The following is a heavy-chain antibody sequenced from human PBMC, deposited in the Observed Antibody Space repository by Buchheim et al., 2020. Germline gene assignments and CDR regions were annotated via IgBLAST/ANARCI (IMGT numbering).Heavy chain of an antibody. CDR1: GFTFSSYG. D-gene: IGHD2/OR15-2a*01. CDR3: ARDRDLLRLGYFDY. CDR2: IWYDGSNK. J-gene: IGHJ4*02. Sequence: QVQLVESGGGVVQPGRSLRLSCAASGFTFSSYGMHWVRQAPGKGLEWVAVIWYDGSNKYYADSVKGRFTYSRDNSKNQMFLQMNSLRAEDTAVYYCARDRDLLRLGYFDYWGQGTL. V-gene: IGHV3-33*01.